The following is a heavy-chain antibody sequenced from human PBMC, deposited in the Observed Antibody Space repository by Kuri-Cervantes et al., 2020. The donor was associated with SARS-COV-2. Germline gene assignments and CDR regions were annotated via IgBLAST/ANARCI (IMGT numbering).Heavy chain of an antibody. V-gene: IGHV4-59*08. Sequence: SETLSLTCTVSGGSISSYYWSWIRQPPGKGLEWIGYIYYSGSTNYNPSLKSRVTISVDTSKNQFSLKLSSVTAADTAVYYYARQGSSGWYLGYWGQGTLVTVSS. D-gene: IGHD6-19*01. CDR3: ARQGSSGWYLGY. J-gene: IGHJ4*02. CDR2: IYYSGST. CDR1: GGSISSYY.